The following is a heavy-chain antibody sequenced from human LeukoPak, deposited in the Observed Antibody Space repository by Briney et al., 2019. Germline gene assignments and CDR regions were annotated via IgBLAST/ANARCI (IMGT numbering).Heavy chain of an antibody. D-gene: IGHD1-26*01. CDR2: INPNSGGT. J-gene: IGHJ4*02. Sequence: ASVKVSCKASGYTFTGYYMHWVRQAPGQGLEWMGWINPNSGGTNYAQKFQGRVTMTRDTSISTAYMELSRLSSVTAADTAVYYCASLGATRQVLKLEYYFDYWGQGTLVTVSS. V-gene: IGHV1-2*02. CDR3: ASLGATRQVLKLEYYFDY. CDR1: GYTFTGYY.